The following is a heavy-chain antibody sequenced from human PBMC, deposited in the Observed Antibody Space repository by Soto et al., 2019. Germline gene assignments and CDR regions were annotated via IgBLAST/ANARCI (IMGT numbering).Heavy chain of an antibody. J-gene: IGHJ6*02. CDR1: GFTFSSYG. Sequence: GGSLRLSCAASGFTFSSYGMHWVRQAPGKGLEWVAVISYDGSNKYYADSVKGRFTISRDNSKNTLYLQMNSLRAEDTAVYYCAKEQRGYSYGYGILGYYYHGMDVWGQGTTVTVYS. CDR2: ISYDGSNK. D-gene: IGHD5-18*01. CDR3: AKEQRGYSYGYGILGYYYHGMDV. V-gene: IGHV3-30*18.